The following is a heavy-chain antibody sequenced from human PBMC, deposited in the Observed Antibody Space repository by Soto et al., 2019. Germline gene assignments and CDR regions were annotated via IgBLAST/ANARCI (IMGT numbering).Heavy chain of an antibody. V-gene: IGHV4-39*01. CDR3: ARLKIVVVPAAIYNWFDP. Sequence: SETLSLTCTVSGGSISSSSYYWGWIRQPPGKGLEWIGSIYYSGSTYYNPSLKSRVTISVDTSKNQFSLKLSSVTAADTAVYYCARLKIVVVPAAIYNWFDPWGQGTLVTVSS. CDR2: IYYSGST. D-gene: IGHD2-2*01. J-gene: IGHJ5*02. CDR1: GGSISSSSYY.